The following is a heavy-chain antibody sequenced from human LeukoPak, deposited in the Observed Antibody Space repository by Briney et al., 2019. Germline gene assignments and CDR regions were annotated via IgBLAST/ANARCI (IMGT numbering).Heavy chain of an antibody. J-gene: IGHJ5*02. Sequence: LAGGSLRLSCAASGFTFSSYSMNWVRQAPGKGLEWVSYISSSGSTIYYADSVKGRFTISRDNARNSLYLQMNSLRAEDTAVYYCARDSSGWYHWFDPWGQGTLVTVSS. V-gene: IGHV3-48*04. CDR1: GFTFSSYS. D-gene: IGHD6-19*01. CDR3: ARDSSGWYHWFDP. CDR2: ISSSGSTI.